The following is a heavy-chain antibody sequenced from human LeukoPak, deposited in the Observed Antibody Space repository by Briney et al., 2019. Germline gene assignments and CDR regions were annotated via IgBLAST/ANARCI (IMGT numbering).Heavy chain of an antibody. CDR3: AKVGSSWEYWFDP. D-gene: IGHD6-13*01. V-gene: IGHV3-30*18. CDR2: ISYDGSNK. Sequence: GRSLRLSCAASGFPFSSYGMHWVRQAPGKGLEWVAVISYDGSNKYYADSVKDRFTISRDNSKNTLYLQMNSLRAEDTAVYYCAKVGSSWEYWFDPWGQGTLVTVSS. CDR1: GFPFSSYG. J-gene: IGHJ5*02.